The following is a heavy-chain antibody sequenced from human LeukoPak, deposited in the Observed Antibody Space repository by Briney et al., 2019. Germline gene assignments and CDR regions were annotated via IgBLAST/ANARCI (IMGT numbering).Heavy chain of an antibody. CDR3: ASGSAALDY. CDR1: GFTFSSYS. D-gene: IGHD6-25*01. Sequence: PGGSLRLSCAASGFTFSSYSMNWVRQAPGKGLEWVSSISSTSGYIDYADSLKGRFTISRNNAENSLYLQMSSLRAEDTAVYYCASGSAALDYWGQGTLVTVS. J-gene: IGHJ4*02. CDR2: ISSTSGYI. V-gene: IGHV3-21*01.